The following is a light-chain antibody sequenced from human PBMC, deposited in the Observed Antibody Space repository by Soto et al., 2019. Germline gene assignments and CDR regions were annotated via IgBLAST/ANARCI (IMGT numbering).Light chain of an antibody. Sequence: QSVLTQPPSVSAAPRQKATISCSGSSSNIGNNYVSWYQHLPGTAPKLLIYYNNKRPSGIPDRFSGSKSGTSATLGITGLQTGDEADYYCGAWDSSLSAEVFGGGTKLTVL. V-gene: IGLV1-51*01. CDR1: SSNIGNNY. CDR2: YNN. J-gene: IGLJ3*02. CDR3: GAWDSSLSAEV.